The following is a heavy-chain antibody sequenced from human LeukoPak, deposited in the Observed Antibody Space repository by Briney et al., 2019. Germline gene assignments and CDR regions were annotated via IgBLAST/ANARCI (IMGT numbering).Heavy chain of an antibody. V-gene: IGHV4-61*02. CDR3: AAGWMY. D-gene: IGHD6-19*01. J-gene: IGHJ4*02. CDR1: GGSISSGSYY. Sequence: PSETLSLTCTVSGGSISSGSYYWSWIRQPAGKGLEWIGRIYTSGSTNYNPSLKSRVTISVDTSKNQFSLKLSSVTAADTAVYYCAAGWMYWGQGTLVTVSS. CDR2: IYTSGST.